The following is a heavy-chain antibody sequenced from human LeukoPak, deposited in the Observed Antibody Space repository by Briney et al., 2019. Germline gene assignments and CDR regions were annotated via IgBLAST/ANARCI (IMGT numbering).Heavy chain of an antibody. CDR3: AKVSIYVYYGMDV. Sequence: PGGSLRLSCAASGFTFTNYGMHRVRQAPGKGLEWVAVISYDGSNKYYVDSVKGRFTISRDNSKNTVSLQMNSLRGEDTAVYYCAKVSIYVYYGMDVWGQGTTVIVSS. CDR2: ISYDGSNK. D-gene: IGHD3-16*01. V-gene: IGHV3-30*18. CDR1: GFTFTNYG. J-gene: IGHJ6*02.